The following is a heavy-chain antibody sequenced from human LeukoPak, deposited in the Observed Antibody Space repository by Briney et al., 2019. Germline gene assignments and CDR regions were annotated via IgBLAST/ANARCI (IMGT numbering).Heavy chain of an antibody. J-gene: IGHJ5*02. CDR2: IDYRGST. CDR1: GGSISSGGYY. D-gene: IGHD3-3*01. CDR3: ARVYDFWSGYSWGGFDP. Sequence: SETLSLTCTVSGGSISSGGYYWSRIRQHPGKGLEWIGYIDYRGSTYDNPSLKSRITIAVDTSKNQFSLKLRSVTAADTAVYYCARVYDFWSGYSWGGFDPWGQATLVTVSS. V-gene: IGHV4-31*03.